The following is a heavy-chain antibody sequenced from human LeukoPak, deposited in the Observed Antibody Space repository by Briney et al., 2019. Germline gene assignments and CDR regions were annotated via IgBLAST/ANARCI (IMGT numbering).Heavy chain of an antibody. V-gene: IGHV1-69*13. Sequence: GASVKVSCKASGGTFSSYAISWVRQAPGQGLEWMGGIMPIFGTANYAQKFQGGVTITADESTSTAYMELSSLRSEDTAVYYCASTYCSSTSCYEYFQHWGQGTLVTVSS. CDR3: ASTYCSSTSCYEYFQH. J-gene: IGHJ1*01. CDR2: IMPIFGTA. CDR1: GGTFSSYA. D-gene: IGHD2-2*01.